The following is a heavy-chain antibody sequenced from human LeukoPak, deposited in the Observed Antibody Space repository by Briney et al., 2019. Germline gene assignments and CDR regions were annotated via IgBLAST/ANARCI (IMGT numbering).Heavy chain of an antibody. D-gene: IGHD3-22*01. CDR1: GGSISRNY. CDR2: ISYSGST. CDR3: ARDPYRYYDSSGYLYYFDY. Sequence: SETLSLTCTVSGGSISRNYWSWIRQPPGKGLEWIGYISYSGSTNYNPSLKSRVTISVDTSKNQFSVKLSSVTAADTAMYYCARDPYRYYDSSGYLYYFDYWGQGSLVTVSS. V-gene: IGHV4-59*12. J-gene: IGHJ4*02.